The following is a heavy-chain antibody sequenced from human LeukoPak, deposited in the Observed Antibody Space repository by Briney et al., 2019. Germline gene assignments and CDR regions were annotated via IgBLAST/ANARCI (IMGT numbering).Heavy chain of an antibody. V-gene: IGHV1-2*02. D-gene: IGHD3-10*01. CDR1: GYTFISFG. CDR3: ARDGEYGTGSYYRGCFDY. J-gene: IGHJ4*02. CDR2: IHPRSGET. Sequence: GASVKVSCKASGYTFISFGFSWVRQAPGQGLEWMGWIHPRSGETNYAYKFRGRVTMTRDTSISTTYMDLGSLGSDDTAVYYCARDGEYGTGSYYRGCFDYWGQGTLVTVSS.